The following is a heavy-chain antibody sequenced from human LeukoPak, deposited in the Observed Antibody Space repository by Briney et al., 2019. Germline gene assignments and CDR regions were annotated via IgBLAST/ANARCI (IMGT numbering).Heavy chain of an antibody. J-gene: IGHJ4*02. CDR2: IIPIFGTA. Sequence: ASVKVSCKASGGTFSSYAISWVRQAPGQGLEWMGRIIPIFGTANYAQKFQGRVTITADESTSTAYMELSSLRSEDTAVYYCALIATVVTPINGSVDYWGQGTLVTVSS. CDR1: GGTFSSYA. D-gene: IGHD4-23*01. CDR3: ALIATVVTPINGSVDY. V-gene: IGHV1-69*13.